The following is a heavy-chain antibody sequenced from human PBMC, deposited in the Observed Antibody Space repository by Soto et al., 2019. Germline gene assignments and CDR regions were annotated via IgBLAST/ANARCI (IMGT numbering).Heavy chain of an antibody. Sequence: PVASLTISCNGSGYSFTKYWIIWVRQVPGKGLEWMGRIDTSYSYSHYSPSFQGHVTISVDKSISTGYLQWSSLKASDTAMYYCARYCSSSSCSQLYGMDVWGQGTTVTVSS. D-gene: IGHD2-15*01. CDR3: ARYCSSSSCSQLYGMDV. CDR1: GYSFTKYW. V-gene: IGHV5-10-1*01. J-gene: IGHJ6*02. CDR2: IDTSYSYS.